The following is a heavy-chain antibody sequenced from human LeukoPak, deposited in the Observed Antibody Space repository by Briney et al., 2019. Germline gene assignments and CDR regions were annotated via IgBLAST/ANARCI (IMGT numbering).Heavy chain of an antibody. CDR2: IYHSGST. J-gene: IGHJ3*02. CDR3: ARDIVGASDAFDI. V-gene: IGHV4-4*02. Sequence: PSETLSLTCAVSGGSISSSNWWSWVRQPPGKGLEWIGEIYHSGSTYYNPSLKSRVTISVDRSKNQFSLELSSVTAADTAVYYCARDIVGASDAFDIWGQGTMVTVSS. D-gene: IGHD1-26*01. CDR1: GGSISSSNW.